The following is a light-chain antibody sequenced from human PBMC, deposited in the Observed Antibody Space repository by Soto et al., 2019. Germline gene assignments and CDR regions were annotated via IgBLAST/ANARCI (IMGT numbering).Light chain of an antibody. Sequence: EIVLTQSPGSLSLSPGERATLSCRASQSVNFYLAWYQQKPGQAPRLLISDASSRATDVPDRFSGSGSGTDFSLTISRLEPEDFATYYCQQLNSYPLTFGGGTKVDIK. J-gene: IGKJ4*01. V-gene: IGKV3D-20*02. CDR2: DAS. CDR1: QSVNFY. CDR3: QQLNSYPLT.